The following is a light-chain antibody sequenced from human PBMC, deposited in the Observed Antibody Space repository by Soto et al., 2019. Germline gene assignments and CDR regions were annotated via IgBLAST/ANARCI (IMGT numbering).Light chain of an antibody. CDR2: WAS. V-gene: IGKV4-1*01. CDR3: QQYYTTPRT. Sequence: DIVMTQSPDSLAVSLGERATINCWSSQSVLHSSNNENYLAWYQQKPGQPPKLLVYWASTRESGVPDRFSGRGSGTDFTLTISSLQAEDVAVYYCQQYYTTPRTFGQGTKVVIK. CDR1: QSVLHSSNNENY. J-gene: IGKJ1*01.